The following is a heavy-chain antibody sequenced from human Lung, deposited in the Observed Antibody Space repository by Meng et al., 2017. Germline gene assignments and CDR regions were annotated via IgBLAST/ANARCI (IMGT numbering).Heavy chain of an antibody. J-gene: IGHJ4*02. D-gene: IGHD5-12*01. CDR3: SGHIDY. CDR1: GFTFSNAY. CDR2: IKSKPDGETI. Sequence: LQVVEAGGGLVKPGGSLRLSCECSGFTFSNAYMTWVRQVPGKRLEWVGRIKSKPDGETIDYAAPVKGRFTISRDDSKNTVYLRMNSLKTEDTAVYYCSGHIDYWGQGTLVTVSS. V-gene: IGHV3-15*01.